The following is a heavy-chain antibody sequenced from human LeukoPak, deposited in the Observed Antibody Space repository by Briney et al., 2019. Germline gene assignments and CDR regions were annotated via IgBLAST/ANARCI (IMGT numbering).Heavy chain of an antibody. CDR3: ARPHAAENYGESSYPDY. CDR1: GFTFSSYA. Sequence: SGGSLRLSCAASGFTFSSYAVHWVRQAPGKGLEWVAVISYDGSNKYYADSVKGRFTISRDNSKNTLYLQMNSLRAEDTAVYYCARPHAAENYGESSYPDYWGQGTLVTVSS. CDR2: ISYDGSNK. V-gene: IGHV3-30-3*01. D-gene: IGHD4-17*01. J-gene: IGHJ4*02.